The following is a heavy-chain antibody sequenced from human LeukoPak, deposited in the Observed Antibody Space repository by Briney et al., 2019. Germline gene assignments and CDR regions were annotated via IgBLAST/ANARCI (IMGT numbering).Heavy chain of an antibody. CDR2: INPSGGST. Sequence: VASVKVSCKASGYTFTDYYIHWVRQAPGQGLEWMGIINPSGGSTSYAQKFQGRVTMTRDTSTSTVYMELSSLRSEDTAVYYCARVRPPNYFDDWGQGTLVTVSS. CDR1: GYTFTDYY. CDR3: ARVRPPNYFDD. J-gene: IGHJ4*02. V-gene: IGHV1-46*01.